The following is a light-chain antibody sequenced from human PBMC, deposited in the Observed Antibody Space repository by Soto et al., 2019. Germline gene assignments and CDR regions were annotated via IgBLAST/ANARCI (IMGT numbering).Light chain of an antibody. CDR3: CSYESTNTLV. J-gene: IGLJ2*01. V-gene: IGLV2-23*01. Sequence: QSALTQPASVSGSPGQSITIPCTGSISDIGTYNLVSWFQQHPGKAPKLIVYEGNKRPSGVSNRFSGSKSGNTASLTISGLQAEDEADYYCCSYESTNTLVLGGGTKVTVL. CDR2: EGN. CDR1: ISDIGTYNL.